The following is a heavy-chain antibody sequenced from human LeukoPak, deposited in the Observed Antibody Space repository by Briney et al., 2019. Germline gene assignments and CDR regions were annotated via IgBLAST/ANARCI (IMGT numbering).Heavy chain of an antibody. CDR2: IYYTGLT. CDR1: GDSISGGDYY. CDR3: ARRGGLQLGPHFDY. V-gene: IGHV4-39*02. D-gene: IGHD5-18*01. Sequence: PPETLSLTCTVSGDSISGGDYYWVWIRQAPGKGLEWIGSIYYTGLTYYNPSLKSRVAIFVDTSKNHFSLKLSFVTAADTAVYFCARRGGLQLGPHFDYGGQGSLVTVSS. J-gene: IGHJ4*02.